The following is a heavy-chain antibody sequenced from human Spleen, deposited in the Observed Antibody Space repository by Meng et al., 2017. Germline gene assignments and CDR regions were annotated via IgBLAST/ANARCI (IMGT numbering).Heavy chain of an antibody. CDR2: INHSGST. CDR1: GWSFSEYH. V-gene: IGHV4-34*01. Sequence: WAAGLFKPWETRSLTCVVLGWSFSEYHGSWIRQPPGKGLEWIGEINHSGSTNYNPSLESRATISVDTSQNNLSLKLSSVTAADSAVYYCARGPTTMAHDFDYWGQGTLVTVSS. CDR3: ARGPTTMAHDFDY. D-gene: IGHD4-11*01. J-gene: IGHJ4*02.